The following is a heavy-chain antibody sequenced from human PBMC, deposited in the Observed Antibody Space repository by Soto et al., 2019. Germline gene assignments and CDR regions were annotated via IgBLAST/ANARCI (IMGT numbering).Heavy chain of an antibody. D-gene: IGHD3-22*01. V-gene: IGHV4-39*01. CDR2: IYYSGST. Sequence: QLQLQESGPGLVKPSETLSLTCTVSGGSISSSSYYWGWIRQPPGKGLEWIGSIYYSGSTYYNPSLKSRVTISVDTSKNQFSLKLSSVTAADTAVYYCARPLGSDYYDSSGYQGFGYWGQGTLVTVSS. J-gene: IGHJ4*02. CDR1: GGSISSSSYY. CDR3: ARPLGSDYYDSSGYQGFGY.